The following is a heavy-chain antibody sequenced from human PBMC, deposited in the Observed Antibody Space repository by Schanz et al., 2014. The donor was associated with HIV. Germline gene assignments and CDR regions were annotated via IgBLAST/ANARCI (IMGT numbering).Heavy chain of an antibody. CDR2: IIPMYGTA. D-gene: IGHD1-26*01. J-gene: IGHJ1*01. Sequence: VQLVQSGAEVKKPGSSVKVSCKASGGSFSRSAVSWVRQAPGHGLEWMGGIIPMYGTANYARKFQGRVTITADESTSTAYMEVSRLSPDDTAVYYCATRQGMGEYFANWGQGSLVTVSS. CDR3: ATRQGMGEYFAN. V-gene: IGHV1-69*01. CDR1: GGSFSRSA.